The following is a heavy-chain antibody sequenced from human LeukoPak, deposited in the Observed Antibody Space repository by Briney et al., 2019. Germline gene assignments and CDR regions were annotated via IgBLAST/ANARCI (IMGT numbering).Heavy chain of an antibody. D-gene: IGHD3-22*01. Sequence: TSETLSLTCTVSGGSISSHYWSWFRQPPGKGLEWIGEINHSGSTNYNPSLKSRVTISVDTSKNQFSLKLSSVTAADTAVYYCARGRKRAYDSSGYLDYWGQGTLVTVSS. CDR2: INHSGST. J-gene: IGHJ4*02. V-gene: IGHV4-34*01. CDR3: ARGRKRAYDSSGYLDY. CDR1: GGSISSHY.